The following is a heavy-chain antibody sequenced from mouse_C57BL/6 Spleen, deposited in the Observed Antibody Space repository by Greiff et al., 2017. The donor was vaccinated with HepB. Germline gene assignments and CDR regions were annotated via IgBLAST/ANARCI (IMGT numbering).Heavy chain of an antibody. CDR1: GYSFTSYY. J-gene: IGHJ4*01. Sequence: VQLQQSGPELVKPGASVKISCKASGYSFTSYYIHWVKQRPGQGLEWIGWIYPGSGNTKYNEKFKGKATLTADTSSSTAYMQLSSLTSEDSAVYYCARGDYSNYDYAMDYWGQGTSVTVSS. V-gene: IGHV1-66*01. D-gene: IGHD2-5*01. CDR2: IYPGSGNT. CDR3: ARGDYSNYDYAMDY.